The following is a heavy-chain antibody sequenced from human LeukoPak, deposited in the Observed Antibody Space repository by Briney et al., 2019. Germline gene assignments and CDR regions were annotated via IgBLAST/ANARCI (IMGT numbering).Heavy chain of an antibody. V-gene: IGHV4-39*07. Sequence: SETLSLTCTVSGGSISSSSYYWGWIRQPPGKGLEWIGSIYYSGSTYYNPSLKSRVTISVDTCKNQFSLKLSSVTAADTAVYYCARENRDDFWSGNNWFDPWGQGTLVTVSS. J-gene: IGHJ5*02. CDR3: ARENRDDFWSGNNWFDP. CDR2: IYYSGST. D-gene: IGHD3-3*01. CDR1: GGSISSSSYY.